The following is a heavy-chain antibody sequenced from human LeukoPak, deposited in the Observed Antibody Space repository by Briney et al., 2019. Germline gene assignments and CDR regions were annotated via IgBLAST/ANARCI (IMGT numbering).Heavy chain of an antibody. V-gene: IGHV3-30*18. CDR2: ISYDGSNK. CDR3: AKDSEGCSSTSCYVDY. J-gene: IGHJ4*02. CDR1: GFTFSSYG. D-gene: IGHD2-2*01. Sequence: PGGSLRLSCAASGFTFSSYGMHWVRQAPGKGLEWVAVISYDGSNKYYADSVKGRFTISRDNSKNTLYLQMNSLRAEDTAVCYCAKDSEGCSSTSCYVDYWGQGTLVTVSS.